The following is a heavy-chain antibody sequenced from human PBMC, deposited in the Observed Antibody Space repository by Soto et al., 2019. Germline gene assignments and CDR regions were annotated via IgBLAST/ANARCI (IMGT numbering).Heavy chain of an antibody. CDR1: GDSVSSNSAA. D-gene: IGHD3-10*01. J-gene: IGHJ6*02. V-gene: IGHV6-1*01. Sequence: SQTLSLTCAISGDSVSSNSAAWNWIRQSPSRGLEWLGRTYYRSKWYNDYAVSVKSRITINPDTSKNQFSLQLNSVTPEDTAVYYCARVHYYYGSGSYYPYGMDGWGQGTTVTVSS. CDR2: TYYRSKWYN. CDR3: ARVHYYYGSGSYYPYGMDG.